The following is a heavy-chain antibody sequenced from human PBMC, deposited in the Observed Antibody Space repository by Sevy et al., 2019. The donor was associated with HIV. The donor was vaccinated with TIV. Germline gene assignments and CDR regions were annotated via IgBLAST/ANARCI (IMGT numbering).Heavy chain of an antibody. CDR1: GYTFTSYG. CDR3: ARDLEMATPTSFVP. CDR2: ISAYNGNT. J-gene: IGHJ5*02. V-gene: IGHV1-18*01. Sequence: ASVKVSCKASGYTFTSYGISWVRQAPGQGLEWMGWISAYNGNTNYAQKLQGRDTMTTDTSTSTAYMELRSLRSDDTAVYYCARDLEMATPTSFVPWGQGTLVTVSS.